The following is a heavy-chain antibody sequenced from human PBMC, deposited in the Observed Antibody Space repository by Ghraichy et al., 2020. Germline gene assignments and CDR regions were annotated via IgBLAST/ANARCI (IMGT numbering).Heavy chain of an antibody. Sequence: GESLNISCAASGFTFSSHAMSWVRQAPGKGQEWVSSMSGNGDTTYYADSVKGRFTISRDNSKNTLYLQMNSLRAEDTAVYYCAKEGDFWSGYWGFDYWGQGTLVTVSS. J-gene: IGHJ4*02. V-gene: IGHV3-23*01. CDR1: GFTFSSHA. D-gene: IGHD3-3*01. CDR3: AKEGDFWSGYWGFDY. CDR2: MSGNGDTT.